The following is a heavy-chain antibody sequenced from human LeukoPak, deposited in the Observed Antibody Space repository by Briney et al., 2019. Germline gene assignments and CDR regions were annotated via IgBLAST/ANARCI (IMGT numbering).Heavy chain of an antibody. CDR3: AKDSSTIFGAGTDV. CDR2: ISWNSGSI. J-gene: IGHJ6*02. V-gene: IGHV3-9*01. D-gene: IGHD3-3*01. Sequence: GGSLRLSCAASGSTFDDYAMHWVRQAPGKGLEWVSGISWNSGSIGYADSVKGRFAISRDNAKNSLYLQMNSLRAEDTALYYCAKDSSTIFGAGTDVWGQGTTVTVSS. CDR1: GSTFDDYA.